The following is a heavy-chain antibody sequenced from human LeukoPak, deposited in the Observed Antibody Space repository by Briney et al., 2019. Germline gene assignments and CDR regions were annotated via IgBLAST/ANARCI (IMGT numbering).Heavy chain of an antibody. D-gene: IGHD3-22*01. V-gene: IGHV1-8*01. CDR2: MNPNSGNT. Sequence: ASVKVSCKASGYTFTSYDINWVRQATGQGLGWMGWMNPNSGNTGYAQKFQGRVTMTRNTSISTAYMELSSLRSEDTAVYYCAREGYYYDSSGYSWGQGTLVTVSS. J-gene: IGHJ4*02. CDR1: GYTFTSYD. CDR3: AREGYYYDSSGYS.